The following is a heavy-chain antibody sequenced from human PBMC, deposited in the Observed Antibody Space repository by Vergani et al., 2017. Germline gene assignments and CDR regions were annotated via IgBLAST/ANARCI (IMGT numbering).Heavy chain of an antibody. CDR1: GGSLSGYF. V-gene: IGHV4-34*02. Sequence: QVHLQQRGAGVLKPSETLSLTCGVIGGSLSGYFWSWIRQSPGRGLEWIGEITAIGSAKSSPSATSRVTISVDTSRGEFTLTVTSVTAADTAVYFCARHSTVEWLVKLGWIDPWGQGILVTVSS. J-gene: IGHJ5*02. CDR2: ITAIGSA. D-gene: IGHD6-19*01. CDR3: ARHSTVEWLVKLGWIDP.